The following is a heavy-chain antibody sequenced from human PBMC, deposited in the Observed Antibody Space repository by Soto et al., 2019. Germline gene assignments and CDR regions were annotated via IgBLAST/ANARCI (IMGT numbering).Heavy chain of an antibody. CDR2: INAGNGNT. V-gene: IGHV1-3*01. CDR1: GYTFSNYG. J-gene: IGHJ4*02. D-gene: IGHD1-1*01. CDR3: ASCPQNCNTCGPYCVFFDY. Sequence: ASVKVSCKASGYTFSNYGIHWVRHAPGQRLDWMSLINAGNGNTKYSQKFQGRVTLTRDTSASTAYMELSSLRSEDTAVYYCASCPQNCNTCGPYCVFFDYCGQGTLVTVSS.